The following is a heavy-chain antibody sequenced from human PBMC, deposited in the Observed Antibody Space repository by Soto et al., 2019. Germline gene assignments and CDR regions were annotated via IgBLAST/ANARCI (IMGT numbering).Heavy chain of an antibody. V-gene: IGHV4-34*01. CDR3: ARGRSYSSGWDDFDY. CDR1: GGSFSSSY. CDR2: INHSGSA. Sequence: SETLSLTCAVYGGSFSSSYWSWIRQSPGRGLEWIGEINHSGSADYNPSLKSRVTLSVDTSKNQLSLKLSSVTAADTAVYYCARGRSYSSGWDDFDYWGQGTLVTVSS. D-gene: IGHD6-19*01. J-gene: IGHJ4*02.